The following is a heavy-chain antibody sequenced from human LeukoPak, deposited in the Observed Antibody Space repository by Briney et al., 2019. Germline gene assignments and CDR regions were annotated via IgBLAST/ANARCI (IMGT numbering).Heavy chain of an antibody. D-gene: IGHD3-10*01. V-gene: IGHV3-23*01. CDR2: ISGSGGST. CDR1: GFTVSGHP. J-gene: IGHJ4*02. Sequence: GGSLRLSCAASGFTVSGHPMSWVRQAPGKGLEWVSAISGSGGSTYYADSVKGRFTISRDNSKNTLYLQMNSLRAEDTAVYYCAKGSDLAVDRGTFDYWGQGTLVTVSS. CDR3: AKGSDLAVDRGTFDY.